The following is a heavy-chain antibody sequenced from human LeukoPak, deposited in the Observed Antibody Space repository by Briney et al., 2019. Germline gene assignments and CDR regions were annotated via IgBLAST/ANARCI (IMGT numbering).Heavy chain of an antibody. V-gene: IGHV1-58*01. Sequence: SVKVSCKASGFTFTSSAVQWVRQARGQRLEWIGWTVVGSGNTNYAQKFQERVTITRDMSTSTAYMELSSLRSEDTAVYYCAADRSPNYYDSSGYPYWGQGTLVTVSS. CDR2: TVVGSGNT. J-gene: IGHJ4*02. CDR1: GFTFTSSA. D-gene: IGHD3-22*01. CDR3: AADRSPNYYDSSGYPY.